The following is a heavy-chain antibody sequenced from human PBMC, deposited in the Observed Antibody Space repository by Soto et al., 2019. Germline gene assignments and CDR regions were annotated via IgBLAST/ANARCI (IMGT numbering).Heavy chain of an antibody. V-gene: IGHV4-34*01. Sequence: SETLSLTCAVYGGSFSGYYWSLIRQPPGKGLEWIGEINHSGSTNYNPSLKSRVTISVDTSKNQFSLKLSSVTAADTAVYYCARGRGRTMVRGVIYYYYYMDVWGKGTTVTVSS. CDR2: INHSGST. CDR3: ARGRGRTMVRGVIYYYYYMDV. D-gene: IGHD3-10*01. J-gene: IGHJ6*03. CDR1: GGSFSGYY.